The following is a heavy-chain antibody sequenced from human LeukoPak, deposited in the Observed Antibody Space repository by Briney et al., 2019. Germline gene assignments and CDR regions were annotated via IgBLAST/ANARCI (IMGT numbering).Heavy chain of an antibody. CDR3: TRGASSINPSYYHGLDV. CDR2: ISSSSSYI. J-gene: IGHJ6*02. D-gene: IGHD2-2*01. CDR1: GFTFSSYS. V-gene: IGHV3-21*01. Sequence: GGSLRLSCAASGFTFSSYSMNWVRQAPGKGLEWVPSISSSSSYIYYAGSVKGRFTISRDNAKNSLYLQMNSLRAEDTAVYYCTRGASSINPSYYHGLDVWGQGTRSPSP.